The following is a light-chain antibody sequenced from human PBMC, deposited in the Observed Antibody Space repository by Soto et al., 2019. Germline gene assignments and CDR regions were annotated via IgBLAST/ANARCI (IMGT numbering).Light chain of an antibody. J-gene: IGKJ4*01. Sequence: EIVLTQSPGTLSLSPGERATLSCRASQSVSSNYLAWYQQKPGQAPRLLLYGASSRATGIPDRFIGSGSGTDFPLTISRLEPEDFAVYYCQQYGGSPRVTFGGGTKVEIK. CDR2: GAS. CDR1: QSVSSNY. CDR3: QQYGGSPRVT. V-gene: IGKV3-20*01.